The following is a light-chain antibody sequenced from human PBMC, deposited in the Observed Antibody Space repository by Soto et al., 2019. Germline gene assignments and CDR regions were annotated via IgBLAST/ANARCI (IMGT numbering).Light chain of an antibody. Sequence: QSVLTQPPSASGSPGQSVTISCTGTSSDVGGYNYVSWYQQHPGKAPKLMIYEVSKRPSGVPDRFSGSRSGNTASLTVSGLQAEDEADYYCSSYAGYNNYGFGAGTKVTVL. J-gene: IGLJ1*01. CDR3: SSYAGYNNYG. V-gene: IGLV2-8*01. CDR2: EVS. CDR1: SSDVGGYNY.